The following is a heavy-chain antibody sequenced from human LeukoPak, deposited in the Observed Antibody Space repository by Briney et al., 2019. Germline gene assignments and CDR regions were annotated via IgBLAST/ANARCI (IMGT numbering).Heavy chain of an antibody. D-gene: IGHD3-22*01. CDR3: AKDRLYYYDSSGYYFDAFDI. CDR2: IRADGSER. CDR1: GFTFSTYW. Sequence: GGSLRLSCEGSGFTFSTYWMSWVRRSPGKGLEWVANIRADGSERHYVDSVKGRFTISRDNSKNTLYLQMNSLRAEDTAVYYCAKDRLYYYDSSGYYFDAFDIWGQGTMVTVSS. J-gene: IGHJ3*02. V-gene: IGHV3-7*03.